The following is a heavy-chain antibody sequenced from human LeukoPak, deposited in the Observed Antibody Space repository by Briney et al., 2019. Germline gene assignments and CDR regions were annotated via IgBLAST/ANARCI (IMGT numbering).Heavy chain of an antibody. V-gene: IGHV6-1*01. CDR1: GDSVSSNSAA. Sequence: SQTLSLTCAISGDSVSSNSAAWNWIRQSPSRGLEWLGRTYYRSKWYNDYAVSVKSRITINPDTSKNQFSLKLSSVTAADTAVYYCARLPGYRDAFDIWGQGTMVTVSS. D-gene: IGHD5-18*01. CDR3: ARLPGYRDAFDI. CDR2: TYYRSKWYN. J-gene: IGHJ3*02.